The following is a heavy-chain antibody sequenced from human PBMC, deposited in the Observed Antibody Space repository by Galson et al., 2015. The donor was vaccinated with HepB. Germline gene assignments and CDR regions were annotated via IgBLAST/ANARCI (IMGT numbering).Heavy chain of an antibody. CDR2: ISTYIGNT. V-gene: IGHV1-18*01. CDR3: ARVDYGDYPFDY. Sequence: SVKVSCKASGYTFTSYGISWVRQAPGQGLEWMGWISTYIGNTNYARKLQGRVTMTTDTSTSTAYMVLRSLRSDDTAVYYCARVDYGDYPFDYWGQGTLVTVSS. J-gene: IGHJ4*02. D-gene: IGHD4-17*01. CDR1: GYTFTSYG.